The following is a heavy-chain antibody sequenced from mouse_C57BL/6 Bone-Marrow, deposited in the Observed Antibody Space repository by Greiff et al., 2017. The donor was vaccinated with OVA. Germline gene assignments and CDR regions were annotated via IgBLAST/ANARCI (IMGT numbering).Heavy chain of an antibody. D-gene: IGHD1-1*01. V-gene: IGHV1-9*01. Sequence: QVQLQQSGAELMKPGASVKLSCKATGYTFTGYWIEWVKQRPGHGLEWIGEILPGGGSTNYNEKFKGKATFTADTSSNTAYMQLSSLTTEDSAIYYCARRPSTVVAEYYFDYWGQGTTLTVSS. CDR3: ARRPSTVVAEYYFDY. J-gene: IGHJ2*01. CDR1: GYTFTGYW. CDR2: ILPGGGST.